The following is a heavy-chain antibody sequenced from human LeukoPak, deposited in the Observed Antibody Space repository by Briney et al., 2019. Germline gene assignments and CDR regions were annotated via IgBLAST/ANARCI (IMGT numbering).Heavy chain of an antibody. CDR2: ISYDGSNK. J-gene: IGHJ4*02. Sequence: PGRSLRLSCAASGFTFSSYGMHWVRQAPGKGLEWVAVISYDGSNKYYADSVKGRFTISRDTSKNTLYLQMNSLRAEDTAVYYCAKDPLDIAPPGDYWGQGTLVTVSS. V-gene: IGHV3-30*18. CDR1: GFTFSSYG. D-gene: IGHD5-12*01. CDR3: AKDPLDIAPPGDY.